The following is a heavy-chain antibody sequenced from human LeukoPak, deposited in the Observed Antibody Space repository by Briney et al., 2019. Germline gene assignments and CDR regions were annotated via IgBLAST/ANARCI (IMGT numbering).Heavy chain of an antibody. CDR1: SGSFSGYY. CDR3: ARASPNVDTAMVDYFDY. Sequence: SETLSLTCAVYSGSFSGYYWSWIRQPPGKGLEWIGEINHSGSTNYNPSLKSRVTISVDTSKNQFSLKLSSVTAADTAVYYCARASPNVDTAMVDYFDYWGQGTLVTVSS. D-gene: IGHD5-18*01. J-gene: IGHJ4*02. V-gene: IGHV4-34*01. CDR2: INHSGST.